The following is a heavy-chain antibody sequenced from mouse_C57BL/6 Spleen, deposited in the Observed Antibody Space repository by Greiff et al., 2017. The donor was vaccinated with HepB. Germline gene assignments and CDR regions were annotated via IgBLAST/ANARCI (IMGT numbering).Heavy chain of an antibody. CDR1: GYTFTDYE. V-gene: IGHV1-15*01. Sequence: QVHVKQSGAELVRPGASVTLSCKASGYTFTDYEMHWVKQTPVHGLEWIGAIDPETGGTAYNQKFKGKAILTADKSASTAYMELRSLTSEDSAVYYCTRGRFWGYWGQGTTLTVSS. CDR2: IDPETGGT. CDR3: TRGRFWGY. J-gene: IGHJ2*01.